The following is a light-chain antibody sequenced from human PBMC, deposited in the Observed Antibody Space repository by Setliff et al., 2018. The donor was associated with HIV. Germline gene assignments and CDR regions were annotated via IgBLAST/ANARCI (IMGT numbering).Light chain of an antibody. V-gene: IGLV2-14*01. J-gene: IGLJ2*01. CDR3: SSYTSTNTLVV. CDR1: SSDVGGYNY. CDR2: EVS. Sequence: QSVLTQPASVSGSPGQSITISCTGTSSDVGGYNYVSWYQQHPGKAPKLMIYEVSNRPSGVSNRFSGSKSGNTASLTISGLQAEDEADYYCSSYTSTNTLVVFGGGTK.